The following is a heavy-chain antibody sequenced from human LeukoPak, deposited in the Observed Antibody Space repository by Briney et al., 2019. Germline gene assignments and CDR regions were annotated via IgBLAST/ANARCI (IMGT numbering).Heavy chain of an antibody. D-gene: IGHD4-23*01. CDR2: IYYSGST. V-gene: IGHV4-59*01. Sequence: PSETLSLTCTVSGGSISSYYWSWIRQPPGKGLEWIGYIYYSGSTNYNPSLKSRVTISVDTSKNQFSLKLSSVTAADTAVYYCARVVKGAGIHGGNNRRNRYYYYYYGMDVWGQGTTVTVSS. J-gene: IGHJ6*02. CDR3: ARVVKGAGIHGGNNRRNRYYYYYYGMDV. CDR1: GGSISSYY.